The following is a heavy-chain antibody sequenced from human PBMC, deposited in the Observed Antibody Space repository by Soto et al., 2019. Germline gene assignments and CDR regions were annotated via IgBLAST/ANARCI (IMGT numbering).Heavy chain of an antibody. CDR1: GFTFSNYA. Sequence: EVQLLESGGGLVQPGGSLRLSCAVSGFTFSNYAMSWVRQAPGKGLEWVSVISGSGGSTFYADSVKGRFTISRDNSKKSLHLKMNSLRAEDTSVYYCAKDSGSSGLFDYWGQGTLVAVSS. CDR2: ISGSGGST. CDR3: AKDSGSSGLFDY. J-gene: IGHJ4*02. D-gene: IGHD5-12*01. V-gene: IGHV3-23*01.